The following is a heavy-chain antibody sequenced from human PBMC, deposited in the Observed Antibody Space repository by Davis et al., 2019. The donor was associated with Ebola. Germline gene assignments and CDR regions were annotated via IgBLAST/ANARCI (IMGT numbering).Heavy chain of an antibody. CDR2: IDWDDDK. Sequence: SGPTLVQPTHPLTLPSTFSGFSLSTSGMCVSWIRQPPGKALEWPALIDWDDDKYYSTSLKSRITITKDTSKNQVVLTMTNMDPVDTATYYCAHRGYSHGFFDYWGQGTLVTVSS. CDR3: AHRGYSHGFFDY. V-gene: IGHV2-70*12. J-gene: IGHJ4*02. D-gene: IGHD5-18*01. CDR1: GFSLSTSGMC.